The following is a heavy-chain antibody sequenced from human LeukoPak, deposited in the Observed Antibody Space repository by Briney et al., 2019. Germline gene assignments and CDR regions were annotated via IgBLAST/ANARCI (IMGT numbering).Heavy chain of an antibody. CDR1: GDSISSSSYY. J-gene: IGHJ4*02. CDR2: IYYSGST. D-gene: IGHD3-22*01. Sequence: SETLSLTCIVSGDSISSSSYYWGWIRQPPGKGLEWIGNIYYSGSTYYNPSLRSRLTISLDTSKNQFSLTLSSVTAADTAVYYCARLQYYYDSNGYYSLYYFDYWGQGTVVTVSS. CDR3: ARLQYYYDSNGYYSLYYFDY. V-gene: IGHV4-39*01.